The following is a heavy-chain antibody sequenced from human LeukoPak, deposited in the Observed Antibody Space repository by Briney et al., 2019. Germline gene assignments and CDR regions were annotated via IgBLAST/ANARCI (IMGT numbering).Heavy chain of an antibody. D-gene: IGHD6-13*01. J-gene: IGHJ3*02. CDR2: ISAYNGNT. V-gene: IGHV1-18*04. CDR1: GYTFTSYG. Sequence: ASVKVSCEASGYTFTSYGISWVRQATGQGLEWMGWISAYNGNTNYAQKLQGRVTMTTDTSTSTAYMELRSLRSDDTAVYYCARVEEAAAGSSDAFDIWGQGTMVTVSS. CDR3: ARVEEAAAGSSDAFDI.